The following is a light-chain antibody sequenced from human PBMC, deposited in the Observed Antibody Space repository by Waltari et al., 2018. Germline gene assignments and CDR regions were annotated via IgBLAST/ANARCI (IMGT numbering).Light chain of an antibody. J-gene: IGKJ2*01. CDR3: QQYNNWPPYT. CDR1: QSVSIH. Sequence: EIVMTQSPATLSVSPGESSTLSCRATQSVSIHLAWYQQKPGQAPWLLIYGASTRATGIPARFSGIASGTEFTLTISSLQSEDFAVYYCQQYNNWPPYTFGQGTKLEIK. V-gene: IGKV3D-15*01. CDR2: GAS.